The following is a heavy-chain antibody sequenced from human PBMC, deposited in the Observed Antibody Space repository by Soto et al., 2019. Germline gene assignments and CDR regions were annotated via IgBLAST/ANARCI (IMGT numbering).Heavy chain of an antibody. J-gene: IGHJ4*02. CDR2: IIPIFGTA. D-gene: IGHD3-9*01. CDR3: ASPCYDILTGCC. V-gene: IGHV1-69*13. Sequence: ASVKVSCKASGGTFSSYAISWVRQAPGQGLEWMGGIIPIFGTANYAQKFQGRVTITADESTSTAYMELSSLRSEDTAVYYCASPCYDILTGCCWGQGTLVTVSS. CDR1: GGTFSSYA.